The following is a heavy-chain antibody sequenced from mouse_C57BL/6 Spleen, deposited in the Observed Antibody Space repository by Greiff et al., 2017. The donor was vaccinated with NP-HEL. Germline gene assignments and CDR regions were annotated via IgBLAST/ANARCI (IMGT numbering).Heavy chain of an antibody. CDR3: ARGGWGHWYFDV. CDR1: GYTFTDYY. J-gene: IGHJ1*03. D-gene: IGHD3-2*02. V-gene: IGHV1-26*01. Sequence: EVQLQQSGPELVKPGASVKISCKASGYTFTDYYMNWVKQSHGKSLEWIGDINPNNGGTSYNQKFKGKATLTVDKSSSTAYMELRSLTSEDSAVYYCARGGWGHWYFDVWGTGTTVTVSS. CDR2: INPNNGGT.